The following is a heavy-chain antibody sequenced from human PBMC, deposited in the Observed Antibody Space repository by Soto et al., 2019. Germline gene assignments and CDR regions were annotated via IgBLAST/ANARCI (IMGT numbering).Heavy chain of an antibody. D-gene: IGHD3-22*01. Sequence: GGSLRLSCSVSGLSLFTQTIHWVRQAPGKGLEYVSAINNNGYSTFYADSVRGRFTISTDISKNTVYLQMTTLRTEDTAIYYCVPMISAPGAFDYWGQGILVTVSS. J-gene: IGHJ4*02. CDR1: GLSLFTQT. CDR2: INNNGYST. V-gene: IGHV3-64D*06. CDR3: VPMISAPGAFDY.